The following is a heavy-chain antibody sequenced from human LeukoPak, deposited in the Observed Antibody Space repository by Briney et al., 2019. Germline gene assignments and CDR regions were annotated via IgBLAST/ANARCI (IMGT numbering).Heavy chain of an antibody. D-gene: IGHD6-19*01. CDR3: AREVAVAGSGYYFDY. CDR2: ISYDGSNK. CDR1: GFTFSSYA. V-gene: IGHV3-30*04. J-gene: IGHJ4*02. Sequence: GRSLRLSCAASGFTFSSYAMHWVRQAPGKGLEWVAVISYDGSNKYYADSVKGRFTISRDNSKNTPYLQMNSLRAEDTAVYYCAREVAVAGSGYYFDYWGQGTLVTVSS.